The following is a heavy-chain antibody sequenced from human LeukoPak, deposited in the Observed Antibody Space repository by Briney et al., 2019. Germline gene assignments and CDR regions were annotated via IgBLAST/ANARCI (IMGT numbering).Heavy chain of an antibody. Sequence: PGGSLRFSCAASGFTFSDHYMSWFRLSPGQELEWLSYITSSGTTSDYADSVKGRFTMSRDNAKNSMFLKMNSLRPEDTAVYYCARDPDYGDPEWGQGTLVTVSS. CDR3: ARDPDYGDPE. D-gene: IGHD4-17*01. V-gene: IGHV3-11*01. CDR2: ITSSGTTS. CDR1: GFTFSDHY. J-gene: IGHJ4*02.